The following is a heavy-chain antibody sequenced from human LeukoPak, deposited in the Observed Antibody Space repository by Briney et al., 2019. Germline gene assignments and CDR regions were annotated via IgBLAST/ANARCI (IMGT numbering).Heavy chain of an antibody. J-gene: IGHJ3*02. Sequence: GTLRLSCAASGFTFSSYWMSWVRQAPGKGLEWVANIKQDGSEKYYVDSVKGRFTISRDNAKNSLYLQMNSLRAEDTAVYYCARAHGDYDFWSGKLPDAFDIWGQGTMVTVSS. V-gene: IGHV3-7*01. CDR3: ARAHGDYDFWSGKLPDAFDI. CDR1: GFTFSSYW. D-gene: IGHD3-3*01. CDR2: IKQDGSEK.